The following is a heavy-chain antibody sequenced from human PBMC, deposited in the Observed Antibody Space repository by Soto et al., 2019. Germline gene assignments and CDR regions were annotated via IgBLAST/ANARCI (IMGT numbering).Heavy chain of an antibody. CDR3: VHKGGGDRILDY. Sequence: QITLKESGPALVKPTQTLTLTCTFSGFSLSTSGVGVGWIRQPPGEALEWLALIYWDDYKHFSPSLESRLTITKDTSKNQAVLTMTNMDPVDTATYSCVHKGGGDRILDYWGQGTLVTVSS. CDR2: IYWDDYK. V-gene: IGHV2-5*02. D-gene: IGHD3-16*01. J-gene: IGHJ4*02. CDR1: GFSLSTSGVG.